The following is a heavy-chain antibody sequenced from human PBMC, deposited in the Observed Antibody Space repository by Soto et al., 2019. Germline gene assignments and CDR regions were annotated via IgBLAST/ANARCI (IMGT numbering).Heavy chain of an antibody. D-gene: IGHD1-26*01. CDR2: SNTYDGDS. CDR3: ARDLVAQGSPAGF. Sequence: SVKVSCKTSGYTFITYGLAWLLHARGQALGWRRWSNTYDGDSSSAQNLQGRVTMTGYTSTSTAHKKMRSLKSKDTAAYYCARDLVAQGSPAGFWGQGTLVTVSS. V-gene: IGHV1-18*01. J-gene: IGHJ4*02. CDR1: GYTFITYG.